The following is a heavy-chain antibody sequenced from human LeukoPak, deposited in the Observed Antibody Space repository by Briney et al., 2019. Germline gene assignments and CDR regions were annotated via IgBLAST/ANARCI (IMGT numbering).Heavy chain of an antibody. CDR3: ARRHLIGNGYFDH. J-gene: IGHJ4*02. Sequence: GASVKVSCKASGYAFSNYGLARLRRAPGQGLQWLGWISTFNGHTNYAQIVQDRVTMTTDTSTNTAYLELRSLRSDDTAVYYCARRHLIGNGYFDHWGQGTLVTVSS. D-gene: IGHD4-23*01. CDR2: ISTFNGHT. V-gene: IGHV1-18*01. CDR1: GYAFSNYG.